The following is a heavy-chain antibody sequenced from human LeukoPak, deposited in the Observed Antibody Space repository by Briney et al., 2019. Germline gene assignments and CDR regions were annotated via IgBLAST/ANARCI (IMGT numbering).Heavy chain of an antibody. CDR2: ISSFSNFR. V-gene: IGHV3-11*03. D-gene: IGHD6-13*01. CDR1: GFTFSDYY. J-gene: IGHJ4*02. Sequence: PGGSLRLSCAASGFTFSDYYMSWIRQAPGKGLEWVSHISSFSNFRSYADSVKGRFTISRGNAKNSLYLQVNSLRAEDTAVYYCARPTRAEAGNFEYWGQGTVVTVSS. CDR3: ARPTRAEAGNFEY.